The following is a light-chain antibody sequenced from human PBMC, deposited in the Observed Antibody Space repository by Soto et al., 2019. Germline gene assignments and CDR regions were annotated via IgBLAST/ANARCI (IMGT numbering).Light chain of an antibody. CDR2: AAS. CDR1: QGISSY. V-gene: IGKV1-8*01. J-gene: IGKJ4*01. CDR3: XQYYSYPQLT. Sequence: AIRMTQSPSSLSASTGDRVTITCRASQGISSYLAWYQQKPGKAPKLLIYAASTLQSGVPSRFSGSGSGTDFTLTISCLQSEDFATYYCXQYYSYPQLTFGGGTKVEIK.